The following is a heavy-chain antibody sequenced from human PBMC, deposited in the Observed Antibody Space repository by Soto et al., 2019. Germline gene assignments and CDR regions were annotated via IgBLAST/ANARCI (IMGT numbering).Heavy chain of an antibody. J-gene: IGHJ6*02. CDR2: INPTGGRT. Sequence: QVQLVQSGAEVKNPGASVKLSCKASGYGFTSYYIHWVRQAPGQGLEWIGLINPTGGRTSYAQRFQGSVITTRDTATSTVYLQLGSLRSDDTALYYCARGGSVTKSFYYYFGMDVWGQGSTVTVSS. CDR3: ARGGSVTKSFYYYFGMDV. V-gene: IGHV1-46*01. D-gene: IGHD3-16*01. CDR1: GYGFTSYY.